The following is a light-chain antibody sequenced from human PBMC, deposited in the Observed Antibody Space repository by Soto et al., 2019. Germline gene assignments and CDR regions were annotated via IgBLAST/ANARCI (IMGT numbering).Light chain of an antibody. J-gene: IGLJ2*01. CDR3: SSYTSSSSVV. CDR1: SSDVGAYNF. CDR2: EVS. Sequence: QSALTQPASVSGSPGRSITISCTGTSSDVGAYNFVSWYQHHPGKAPKLMIYEVSNRPSGVSNRFSGSKSGNTASLTISGLQAEDEADYYCSSYTSSSSVVFGGGTKLPVL. V-gene: IGLV2-14*01.